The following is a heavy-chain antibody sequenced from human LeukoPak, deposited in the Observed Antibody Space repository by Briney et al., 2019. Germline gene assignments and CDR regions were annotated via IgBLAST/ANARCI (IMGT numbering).Heavy chain of an antibody. CDR2: ISYDGSNK. J-gene: IGHJ6*04. Sequence: GRSLRLSCAASGFTFSSYGMHWVRQAPGKGLEWVAVISYDGSNKYYADSVKGRFTISRDKSKNTLYLQMNSLRAEDTAVYYCARWIQLWQRYGMDVWGKGTTVTVSS. CDR1: GFTFSSYG. CDR3: ARWIQLWQRYGMDV. D-gene: IGHD5-18*01. V-gene: IGHV3-30*03.